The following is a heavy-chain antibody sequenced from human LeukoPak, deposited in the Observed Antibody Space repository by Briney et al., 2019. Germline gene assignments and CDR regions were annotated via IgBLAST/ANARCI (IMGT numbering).Heavy chain of an antibody. CDR1: GYTFTSYY. Sequence: ASVKVSCKASGYTFTSYYMHWVRQAPGQGLEWMGIINPSGGSTSYAQKFQGRVTMTRDTSTSTVYMELSSLRSEDTAVYYCARDNSRPVAGYCSSTSCHSLNDWGQGTLVTVSS. CDR2: INPSGGST. D-gene: IGHD2-2*01. CDR3: ARDNSRPVAGYCSSTSCHSLND. J-gene: IGHJ4*02. V-gene: IGHV1-46*01.